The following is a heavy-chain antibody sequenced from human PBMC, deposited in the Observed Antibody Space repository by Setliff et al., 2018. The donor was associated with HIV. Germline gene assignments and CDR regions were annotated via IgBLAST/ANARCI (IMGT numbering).Heavy chain of an antibody. J-gene: IGHJ4*02. D-gene: IGHD3-10*01. Sequence: SETLSLTCAVYGGSFSGYYWIWIRQFPGKGLEWIGEINHSGSTNYNPSLKSRVTILVDTSKNQFYLKLSSVTAADSAVYYCATKPMIRGKPFDNWGQGTLVTVSS. CDR3: ATKPMIRGKPFDN. CDR1: GGSFSGYY. CDR2: INHSGST. V-gene: IGHV4-34*01.